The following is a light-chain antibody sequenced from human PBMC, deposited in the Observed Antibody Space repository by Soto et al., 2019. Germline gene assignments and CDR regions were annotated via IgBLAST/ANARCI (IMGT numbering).Light chain of an antibody. CDR1: RSVSGSY. Sequence: LTHSPGRLSLSKGESFTLSCRASRSVSGSYLAWYQQKPGQAPRVLIYSASLRATGIPDRFSGSGSGTDFSLTISRLEPDDFAVYYCPQYGCSPMTFGQGTQVEIK. CDR2: SAS. J-gene: IGKJ5*01. CDR3: PQYGCSPMT. V-gene: IGKV3-20*01.